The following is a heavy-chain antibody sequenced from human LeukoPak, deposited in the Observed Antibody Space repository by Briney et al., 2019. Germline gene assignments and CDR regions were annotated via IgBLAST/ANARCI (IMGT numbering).Heavy chain of an antibody. V-gene: IGHV4-30-4*08. CDR3: ARDRGYHTSGSYYSHWFDP. D-gene: IGHD3-10*01. CDR1: GGSISSGDYY. CDR2: IYYSGST. J-gene: IGHJ5*02. Sequence: SQTLSLTCTVSGGSISSGDYYWSWIRQPPGKGLEWIGYIYYSGSTYYNPSLKSRVTISVDTSKNQLSLKLSSVTAADTAVYYCARDRGYHTSGSYYSHWFDPWGQGTLVIVSS.